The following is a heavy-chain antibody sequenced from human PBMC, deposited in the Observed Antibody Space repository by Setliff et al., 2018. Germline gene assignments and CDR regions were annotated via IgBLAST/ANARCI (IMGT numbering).Heavy chain of an antibody. CDR2: INGVNGNT. CDR1: GYTFTAYD. V-gene: IGHV1-3*01. J-gene: IGHJ4*02. CDR3: ARGQTVGPNSGIDY. Sequence: GASVKVSCKASGYTFTAYDIHWMRQAPGQSLEWMGWINGVNGNTKYSQNFQGRVTFTSDTSANTAFMELSSLRSEDSSMYYCARGQTVGPNSGIDYWGQGTLVTVSS. D-gene: IGHD1-26*01.